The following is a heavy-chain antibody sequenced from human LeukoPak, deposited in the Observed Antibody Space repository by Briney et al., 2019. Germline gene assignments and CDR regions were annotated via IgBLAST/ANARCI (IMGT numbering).Heavy chain of an antibody. D-gene: IGHD2-2*01. J-gene: IGHJ5*02. V-gene: IGHV3-30-3*01. CDR1: GFSFSSYA. CDR3: ARGEYQPVGWFDP. Sequence: GGSLRLSCAASGFSFSSYAVHWVRQAPGKGLEWVAVISYDGSNKYYADSVKGRFTISRDNSKNTLYLQVNSLRAEDTAVYYCARGEYQPVGWFDPWGQGTLVTVSS. CDR2: ISYDGSNK.